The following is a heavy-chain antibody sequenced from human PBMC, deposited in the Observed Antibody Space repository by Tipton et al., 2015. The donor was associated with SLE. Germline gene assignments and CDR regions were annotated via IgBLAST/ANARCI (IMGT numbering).Heavy chain of an antibody. V-gene: IGHV3-23*01. Sequence: SLRLSCATSGFSLSIYTMCWGCHAPRKGLGRVTVISGRGVTTHYADSVKSRFTGSRDNAKNTQYLRKNSLRAADTAVYYCAKEVGDSRSCFVYCYYGMGVRGQGTPGPGSP. J-gene: IGHJ6*01. CDR2: ISGRGVTT. D-gene: IGHD6-13*01. CDR1: GFSLSIYT. CDR3: AKEVGDSRSCFVYCYYGMGV.